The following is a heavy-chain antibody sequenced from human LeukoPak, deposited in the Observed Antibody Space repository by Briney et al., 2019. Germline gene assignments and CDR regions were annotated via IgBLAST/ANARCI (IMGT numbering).Heavy chain of an antibody. CDR2: ISGSGGNT. CDR3: AKEPAGAAAADY. J-gene: IGHJ4*02. CDR1: GFTLSCNA. Sequence: GGSLRISCATPGFTLSCNAMSWVRQAPGKGVEWVSAISGSGGNTYYADSVKGRFTISRDNSKNTVYLQMNSLRAEDTAVYYCAKEPAGAAAADYWGQGTLVTVSS. D-gene: IGHD6-13*01. V-gene: IGHV3-23*01.